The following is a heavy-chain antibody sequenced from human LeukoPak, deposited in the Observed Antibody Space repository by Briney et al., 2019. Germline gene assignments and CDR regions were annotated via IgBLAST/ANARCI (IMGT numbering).Heavy chain of an antibody. CDR3: ARGSKYSSGWYYFDY. J-gene: IGHJ4*02. CDR1: GGSFSGYY. V-gene: IGHV4-34*01. CDR2: INHSGST. D-gene: IGHD6-19*01. Sequence: PSETLSLTCAVYGGSFSGYYWSWIRQPPGKGLEWIGEINHSGSTNYNPSLKSRVTISVDTSKNQFSLKLSSVTAADTAVYYCARGSKYSSGWYYFDYWGQGTLVTVSS.